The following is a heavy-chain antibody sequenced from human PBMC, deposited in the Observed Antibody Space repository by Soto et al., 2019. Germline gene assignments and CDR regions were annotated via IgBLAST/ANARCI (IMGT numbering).Heavy chain of an antibody. D-gene: IGHD3-10*01. CDR1: GGSISSRDYY. Sequence: QVQLQESGPGLVKPAQTLSLRCTVSGGSISSRDYYWSWIRQHPEKGLEWTGSIYYSGSTYYTPPPTSRVTKSLDTSMNEFSLKLPLVAAGDPAVYYCARDKGGAPRKGSGMDLWGQGTTVTVSS. CDR3: ARDKGGAPRKGSGMDL. CDR2: IYYSGST. V-gene: IGHV4-31*03. J-gene: IGHJ6*02.